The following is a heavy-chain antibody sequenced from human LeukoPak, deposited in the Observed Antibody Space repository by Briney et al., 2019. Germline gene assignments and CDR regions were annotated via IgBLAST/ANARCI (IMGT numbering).Heavy chain of an antibody. V-gene: IGHV3-30*04. CDR2: ISYDGTYK. J-gene: IGHJ4*02. CDR3: ARDPHSSGWRNYFDF. CDR1: GFTFSSHA. D-gene: IGHD6-19*01. Sequence: PGGSLRLSCAASGFTFSSHAIHWVRQPPGKGLEWVAVISYDGTYKYYADSEKGRFTVSRDNSKSTLYLQMNSLTTVDTAVYYCARDPHSSGWRNYFDFWGQGTLVTVSS.